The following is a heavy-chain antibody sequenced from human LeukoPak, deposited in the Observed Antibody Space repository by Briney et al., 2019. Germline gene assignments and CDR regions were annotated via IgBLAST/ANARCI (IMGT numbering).Heavy chain of an antibody. V-gene: IGHV3-33*01. CDR3: ARGLGIAAAGVDY. D-gene: IGHD6-13*01. CDR1: GFTFSSYG. Sequence: GRSLRLSCAASGFTFSSYGMHWVRQAPGKGLEWVAVIWYGGSNKYYADSVKGRFTISRDNSKNTLYLQMNSLRAEDTAVYYCARGLGIAAAGVDYWGQGTLVTVSS. CDR2: IWYGGSNK. J-gene: IGHJ4*02.